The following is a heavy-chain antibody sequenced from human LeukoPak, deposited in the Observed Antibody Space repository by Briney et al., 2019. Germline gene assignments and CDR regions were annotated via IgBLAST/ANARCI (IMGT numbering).Heavy chain of an antibody. CDR2: IWYDGSNK. D-gene: IGHD3-3*01. CDR1: GFTFSSYG. Sequence: GGSLRLSCAASGFTFSSYGMHWVRQAPGKGLEWVAIIWYDGSNKYYADSVKGRFTISRDNSKNTLYLQMNSLRAEDTAVYYCAKDVLRFLDGFDYWGQGTLVTVSS. CDR3: AKDVLRFLDGFDY. J-gene: IGHJ4*02. V-gene: IGHV3-33*06.